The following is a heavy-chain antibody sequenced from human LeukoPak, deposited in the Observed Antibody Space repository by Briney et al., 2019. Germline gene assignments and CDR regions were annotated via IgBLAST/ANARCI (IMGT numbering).Heavy chain of an antibody. Sequence: GGSLRLSCAASGFTHNRYNMNWVRQAPGKGLEWISSISTSNSYVYYADSVKGRFIISRDNARKSLYLEMNSLRAEDTALYYCAKDGGPFCSGGSCSHFDFWGRGALVTVSA. CDR1: GFTHNRYN. V-gene: IGHV3-21*01. CDR3: AKDGGPFCSGGSCSHFDF. J-gene: IGHJ4*02. CDR2: ISTSNSYV. D-gene: IGHD2-15*01.